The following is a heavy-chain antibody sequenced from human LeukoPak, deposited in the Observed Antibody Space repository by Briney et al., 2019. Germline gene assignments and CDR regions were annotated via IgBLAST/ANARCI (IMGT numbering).Heavy chain of an antibody. CDR3: ARDDSGSPEIDY. J-gene: IGHJ4*02. CDR2: INPNSGGT. V-gene: IGHV1-2*02. CDR1: GYTFTGYY. D-gene: IGHD1-26*01. Sequence: HWASVKVSCKASGYTFTGYYMHWVRQAPGQGLEWMGWINPNSGGTNYAQRFQGRVTMTRDTSTSTAYMELIRLTSDDTAVYFCARDDSGSPEIDYWGQGTLVTVSS.